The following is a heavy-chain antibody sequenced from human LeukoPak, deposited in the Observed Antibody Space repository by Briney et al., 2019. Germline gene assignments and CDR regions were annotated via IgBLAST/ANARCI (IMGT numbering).Heavy chain of an antibody. Sequence: GGSLRLSCAASGFTFNSYCMSWVRQAPGKGLEWVANINQGGSEKHYVDSVRGRFTISRDNAKNSLYLQMNSLRDEDTSIYYCARDFGTTGYDLYDYWGQGTLVTVSS. CDR3: ARDFGTTGYDLYDY. D-gene: IGHD3-9*01. J-gene: IGHJ4*02. CDR2: INQGGSEK. CDR1: GFTFNSYC. V-gene: IGHV3-7*01.